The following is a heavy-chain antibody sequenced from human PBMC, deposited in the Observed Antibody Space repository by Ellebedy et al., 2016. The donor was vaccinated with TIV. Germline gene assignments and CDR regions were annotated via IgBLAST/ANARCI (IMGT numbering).Heavy chain of an antibody. CDR1: GFSFSNYW. CDR3: ARDRWAEYNFDI. J-gene: IGHJ3*02. V-gene: IGHV3-74*01. CDR2: INSDGSGT. Sequence: GESLKIYCVASGFSFSNYWLHWVRPVPGKGMVWVSRINSDGSGTSYADSVKGRFRISRDNAENTLSLQMNSLRAEDTAIYYCARDRWAEYNFDIWGQGTMVTVSS. D-gene: IGHD6-6*01.